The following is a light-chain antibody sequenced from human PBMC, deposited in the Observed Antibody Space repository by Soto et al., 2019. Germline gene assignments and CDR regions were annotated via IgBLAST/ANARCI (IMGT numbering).Light chain of an antibody. V-gene: IGKV3-15*01. CDR1: QSVGSN. CDR3: QRYTTWPYT. CDR2: GAS. Sequence: EIVMTQSPATLSVSPGERASLSCRASQSVGSNLAWYQQTAGQAPRLLIYGASTRATGIPARFSDSGSGTEFTLTISRLQSEDFAVSSCQRYTTWPYTFGQGTKLELK. J-gene: IGKJ2*01.